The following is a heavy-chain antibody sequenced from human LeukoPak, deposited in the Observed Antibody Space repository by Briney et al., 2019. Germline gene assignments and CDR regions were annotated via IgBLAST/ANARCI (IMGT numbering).Heavy chain of an antibody. V-gene: IGHV1-2*06. CDR1: GYTFTGYY. CDR3: ARDRVVVVAARAFQAFDI. Sequence: GASVKVSCKAAGYTFTGYYMFWVRQAPGQGLEWMGRINPNSGGTNYAQKFQGRVTMTRDTSISTAYMELSRLRSDDTAVYYCARDRVVVVAARAFQAFDIWGQGTMVTVSS. CDR2: INPNSGGT. D-gene: IGHD2-15*01. J-gene: IGHJ3*02.